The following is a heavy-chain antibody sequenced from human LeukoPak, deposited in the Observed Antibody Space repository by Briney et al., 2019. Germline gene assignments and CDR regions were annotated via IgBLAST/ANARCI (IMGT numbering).Heavy chain of an antibody. CDR1: GDSVSSNTAA. CDR2: TIYRSKWYN. CDR3: ARDGWPAFDY. J-gene: IGHJ4*02. Sequence: SQTLSLTCVIAGDSVSSNTAAWNWIRQSPLRGLEWLGRTIYRSKWYNDYAGSVKSRITISPDTSKNHFSLHLDSVTPEDTAMYYCARDGWPAFDYWGQGSLVTVSS. D-gene: IGHD2-15*01. V-gene: IGHV6-1*01.